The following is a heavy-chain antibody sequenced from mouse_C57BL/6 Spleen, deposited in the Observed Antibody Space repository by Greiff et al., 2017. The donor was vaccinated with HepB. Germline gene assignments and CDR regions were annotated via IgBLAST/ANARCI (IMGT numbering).Heavy chain of an antibody. CDR2: INPSSGYT. CDR1: GYTFTSYT. CDR3: ASLSGYVAY. V-gene: IGHV1-4*01. J-gene: IGHJ3*01. Sequence: VKLQESGAELARPGASVKMSCKASGYTFTSYTIHWVKQRPGQGLEWIGYINPSSGYTKYNQKFKDKATLTADKSSSTAYMQLSSLTSEDSAVYYCASLSGYVAYWGQGTLGTVSA. D-gene: IGHD3-2*02.